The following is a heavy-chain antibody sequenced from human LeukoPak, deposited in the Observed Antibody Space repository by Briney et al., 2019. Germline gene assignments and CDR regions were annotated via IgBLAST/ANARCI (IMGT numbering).Heavy chain of an antibody. Sequence: SETLSLTCTVSGYSISSGYYWSWIRQPPGKGLEWIGSIYHSGSTYYNPSLKSRVTISVDTSKNQFSLKLSSVTAADTAVYYCARDAGGYSYGYYGYWGQGTLVTVSS. CDR1: GYSISSGYY. V-gene: IGHV4-38-2*02. CDR2: IYHSGST. D-gene: IGHD5-18*01. CDR3: ARDAGGYSYGYYGY. J-gene: IGHJ4*02.